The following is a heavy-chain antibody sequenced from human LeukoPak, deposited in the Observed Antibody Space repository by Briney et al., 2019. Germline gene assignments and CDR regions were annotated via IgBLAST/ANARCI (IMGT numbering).Heavy chain of an antibody. Sequence: SENLSLTCTVSGGSISSYYWSWIRQPPGKGLEWIGYIYYSGSTNYNPSLKSRVTISVDTSKNQFSLKLSSVTAADTAVYYCARGAIVGVDFDYWGQGTLVTVSS. J-gene: IGHJ4*02. CDR2: IYYSGST. CDR1: GGSISSYY. V-gene: IGHV4-59*01. CDR3: ARGAIVGVDFDY. D-gene: IGHD1-26*01.